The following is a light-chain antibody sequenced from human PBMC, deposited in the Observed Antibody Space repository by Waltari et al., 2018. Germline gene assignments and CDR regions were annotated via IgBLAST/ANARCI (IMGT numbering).Light chain of an antibody. J-gene: IGKJ1*01. CDR1: QNIYNW. Sequence: DTQMTQSPSTLSAYVGDRVTITCRASQNIYNWLAWYQQKPGEAPEFLFYDASSLRSGVPSRFSGSGSGTEFTLTISSLQPGDFATYYCQQYHGDSPTFGQGTRVEIK. CDR3: QQYHGDSPT. CDR2: DAS. V-gene: IGKV1-5*01.